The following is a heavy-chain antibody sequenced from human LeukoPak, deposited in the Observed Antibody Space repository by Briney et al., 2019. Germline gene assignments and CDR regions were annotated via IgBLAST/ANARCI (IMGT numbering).Heavy chain of an antibody. J-gene: IGHJ5*02. Sequence: QPGGSLRLSCAASGFTFSSYEMNWVRQAPGKGLEWVAVISYDGSNKYYADSVKGRFTISRDNSKNTLFLQMNSLRTDDTAVYYCARGSPATVTTFTPFDPWGQGTLVTVSS. CDR1: GFTFSSYE. V-gene: IGHV3-30*04. D-gene: IGHD4-17*01. CDR3: ARGSPATVTTFTPFDP. CDR2: ISYDGSNK.